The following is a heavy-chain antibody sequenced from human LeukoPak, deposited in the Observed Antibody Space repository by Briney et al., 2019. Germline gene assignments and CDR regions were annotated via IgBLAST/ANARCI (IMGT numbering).Heavy chain of an antibody. D-gene: IGHD5-12*01. V-gene: IGHV4-59*01. J-gene: IGHJ4*02. Sequence: SETLSVTCTVSGGSISSYYWSWIRQPPGKGLEWIGYIYYSGSTNYNPSLESRVTISVDTSKNQFSLKLSSVTAADTAVYYCARWVATPYYFDYWGQGTLVTVSS. CDR1: GGSISSYY. CDR3: ARWVATPYYFDY. CDR2: IYYSGST.